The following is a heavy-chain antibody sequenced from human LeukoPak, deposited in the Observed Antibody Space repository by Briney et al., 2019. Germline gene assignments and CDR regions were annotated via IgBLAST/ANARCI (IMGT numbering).Heavy chain of an antibody. Sequence: PGGSLRLSCVASGFTFTTCAMSWVRQAPGKGLEWDSGISGSGGSTYYADSVKGRFTISRDNSKNTLYLQMNSLRAEDTAVYYCAKTRYDFWSGLNWFDPWGQGTLVTVSS. CDR1: GFTFTTCA. CDR2: ISGSGGST. D-gene: IGHD3-3*01. CDR3: AKTRYDFWSGLNWFDP. J-gene: IGHJ5*02. V-gene: IGHV3-23*01.